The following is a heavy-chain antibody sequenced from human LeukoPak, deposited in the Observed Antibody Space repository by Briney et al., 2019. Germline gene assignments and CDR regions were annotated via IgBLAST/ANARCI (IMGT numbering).Heavy chain of an antibody. CDR1: GGSVSSSSYS. D-gene: IGHD7-27*01. Sequence: SDTLSLTCTVSGGSVSSSSYSWGWIRQPPGKGLEWIGSISYIGTNYNNPSLKSRVSISIDTSKNQFSVKLTSVTAADTAMYYCASLGTLRSWGQGTLVTVSS. CDR2: ISYIGTN. J-gene: IGHJ5*02. V-gene: IGHV4-39*01. CDR3: ASLGTLRS.